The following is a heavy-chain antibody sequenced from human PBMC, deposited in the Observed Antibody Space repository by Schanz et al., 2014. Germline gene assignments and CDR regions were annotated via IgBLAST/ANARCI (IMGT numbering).Heavy chain of an antibody. V-gene: IGHV3-33*01. CDR2: IKHDGSEK. D-gene: IGHD3-16*01. CDR3: ARGDISLSYWYFDL. Sequence: LVESGGGVVQPGRSLRLSCAASGFTFSSYGMHWVRQVPGKGLEWVANIKHDGSEKYYVDSVKGRFTISRDNSENTVFLQMNSLRAEDTAVYYCARGDISLSYWYFDLWGRGTLVTVSS. CDR1: GFTFSSYG. J-gene: IGHJ2*01.